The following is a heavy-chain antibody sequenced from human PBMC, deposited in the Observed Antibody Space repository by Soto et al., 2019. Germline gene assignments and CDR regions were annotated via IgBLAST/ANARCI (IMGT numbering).Heavy chain of an antibody. CDR3: ARSQGSSTSLEIYYYYYYGMDV. D-gene: IGHD2-2*01. CDR1: GGTFSSYA. CDR2: IIPISETT. Sequence: QVQLVQSGAEVKKPGSSVKVSCKASGGTFSSYAISWVRQAPGQGLEWMGGIIPISETTNYAQKFQGRVTITADESKSTAYLELSSLRSEDTAVYNCARSQGSSTSLEIYYYYYYGMDVWGQGTTVPVSS. V-gene: IGHV1-69*01. J-gene: IGHJ6*02.